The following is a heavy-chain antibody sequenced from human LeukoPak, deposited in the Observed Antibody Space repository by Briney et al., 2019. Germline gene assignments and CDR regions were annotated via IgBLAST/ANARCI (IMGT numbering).Heavy chain of an antibody. CDR3: ASGNVLRFLEWLNYQEKSDWFDP. Sequence: ASVKVSCKASGYTFTGYYMHWVRQAPGQGLEWMGWINPNSGGTNYAQKFQGRVTMTRDTSISTAYMELSRLRSDDTAVYYCASGNVLRFLEWLNYQEKSDWFDPWGQGTLVTVSS. CDR2: INPNSGGT. J-gene: IGHJ5*02. CDR1: GYTFTGYY. V-gene: IGHV1-2*02. D-gene: IGHD3-3*01.